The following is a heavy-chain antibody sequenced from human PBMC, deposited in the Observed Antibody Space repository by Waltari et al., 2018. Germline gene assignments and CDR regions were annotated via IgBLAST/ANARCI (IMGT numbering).Heavy chain of an antibody. D-gene: IGHD7-27*01. J-gene: IGHJ2*01. CDR3: ARSTNWGSYWYFDL. CDR2: IYCSGTT. Sequence: QVLLQESGPGLVKPSETLSLTCSVSSDSISNYNWNWIRPPPGKGLEWIGYIYCSGTTNYSPSLKSRVTMSVDTSKNQFSLNLSSVTTADTAVYYCARSTNWGSYWYFDLWGRGTLVTVSS. V-gene: IGHV4-59*01. CDR1: SDSISNYN.